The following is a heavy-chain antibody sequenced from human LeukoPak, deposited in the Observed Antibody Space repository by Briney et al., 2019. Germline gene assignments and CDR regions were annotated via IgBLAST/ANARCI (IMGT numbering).Heavy chain of an antibody. CDR2: INHSGST. Sequence: SETLSLTCAVYGGSFSGYYWSWIRQPPGKGLEWIGEINHSGSTNYNPSLKSRVTISVGTSKNQFSLKLSSVTAADTAVYYCARQRIYYYYYMDVWGKGTTVTISS. J-gene: IGHJ6*03. V-gene: IGHV4-34*01. CDR3: ARQRIYYYYYMDV. CDR1: GGSFSGYY.